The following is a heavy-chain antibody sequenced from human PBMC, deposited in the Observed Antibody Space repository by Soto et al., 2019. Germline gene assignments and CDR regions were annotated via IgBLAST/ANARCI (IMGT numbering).Heavy chain of an antibody. CDR3: GRAFRYGGSGYYFDY. CDR1: GYRFTGYY. V-gene: IGHV1-2*04. D-gene: IGHD3-22*01. Sequence: ASLKVSCKASGYRFTGYYVHWVRQAPGQGPEWMGWINPNSGGTNYAQKFQGLVTMTRDTSISTAYMELSSLRSDDTAVYYCGRAFRYGGSGYYFDYWGQGTPVTVSS. J-gene: IGHJ4*02. CDR2: INPNSGGT.